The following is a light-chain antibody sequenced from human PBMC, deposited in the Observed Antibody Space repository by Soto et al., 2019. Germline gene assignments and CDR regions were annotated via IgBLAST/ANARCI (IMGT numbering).Light chain of an antibody. Sequence: QSALTQPASVSGSLGQSITISFTGTSSDVGSYNLVSWYQQHPGKAPKLMIYDVTKRPSGVSDRFSGSRSGNTASLTISGLQAEDESDYYCCSYAASSTYVFGSGTKLTVL. CDR1: SSDVGSYNL. CDR2: DVT. CDR3: CSYAASSTYV. V-gene: IGLV2-23*02. J-gene: IGLJ1*01.